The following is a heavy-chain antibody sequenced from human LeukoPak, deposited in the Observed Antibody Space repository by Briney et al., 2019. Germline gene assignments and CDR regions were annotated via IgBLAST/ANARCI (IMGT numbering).Heavy chain of an antibody. CDR3: ARENGSGSHTIFGVVENWFDP. D-gene: IGHD3-3*01. V-gene: IGHV1-2*02. Sequence: ASVKVSCKASGYTFTGYYTHWVRPAPGQGLEWMGWINPNSGGTNYAQKFQGRVTMTRDTSISTAYMELSRLRSDDTAVYYCARENGSGSHTIFGVVENWFDPWGQGTLVTVSS. J-gene: IGHJ5*02. CDR1: GYTFTGYY. CDR2: INPNSGGT.